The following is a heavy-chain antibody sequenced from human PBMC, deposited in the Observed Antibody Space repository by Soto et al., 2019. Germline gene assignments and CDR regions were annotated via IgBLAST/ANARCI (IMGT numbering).Heavy chain of an antibody. V-gene: IGHV3-9*01. J-gene: IGHJ4*03. D-gene: IGHD3-22*01. CDR2: INWNSRSM. CDR3: AKDMVPDSRGPKGAFHA. Sequence: GGSLRLSCAASGFTFDEYAMHWVRLLPGKGLEWVAGINWNSRSMSSADAVRGRFSISRDNAKNSLILQMNSLRVDDTAVYFCAKDMVPDSRGPKGAFHAWGRGTLVTVSS. CDR1: GFTFDEYA.